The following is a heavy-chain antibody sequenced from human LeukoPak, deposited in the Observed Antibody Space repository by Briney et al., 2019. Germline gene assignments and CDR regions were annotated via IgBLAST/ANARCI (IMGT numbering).Heavy chain of an antibody. CDR3: ARDPRDHSYGWSWRYFDY. CDR2: IYYSGST. J-gene: IGHJ4*02. Sequence: SETLSLTCTVSGGSISSSSYYWGWIRQPPGKGLEWIGSIYYSGSTYYNPSLKSRVTISVDTSKNQFSLKLSSVTAADTAVYYCARDPRDHSYGWSWRYFDYWGQGTLVTVSS. CDR1: GGSISSSSYY. V-gene: IGHV4-39*07. D-gene: IGHD5-18*01.